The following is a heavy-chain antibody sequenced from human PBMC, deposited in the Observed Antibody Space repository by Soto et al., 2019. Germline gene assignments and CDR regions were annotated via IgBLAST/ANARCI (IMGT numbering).Heavy chain of an antibody. CDR2: FKSRGDGGTT. CDR3: TSDLPGVTTNSGFDY. Sequence: EVQLVESGGGLVKPGGSLRLSCAASGFTFSNAWMNWVRQAPGQGLEWVARFKSRGDGGTTDYAAPVKGRFTISRDDSEGTLCLQMNSLRTEDTAVYFCTSDLPGVTTNSGFDYWGQGILVTVSP. D-gene: IGHD3-3*01. J-gene: IGHJ4*02. CDR1: GFTFSNAW. V-gene: IGHV3-15*07.